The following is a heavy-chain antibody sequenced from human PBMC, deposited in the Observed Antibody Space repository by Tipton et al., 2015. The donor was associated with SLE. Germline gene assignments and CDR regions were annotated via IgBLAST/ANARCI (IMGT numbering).Heavy chain of an antibody. V-gene: IGHV4-59*01. J-gene: IGHJ4*02. CDR2: IYYSGSI. CDR1: GFTFSDYY. Sequence: LRLSCAASGFTFSDYYMSWIRQPPGKGLEWIGYIYYSGSISYNPSLKSRVTISVDTSKNQFSLKLSSVAAADTAVYYCARGTTADYWGQGTLVTVSS. D-gene: IGHD4-17*01. CDR3: ARGTTADY.